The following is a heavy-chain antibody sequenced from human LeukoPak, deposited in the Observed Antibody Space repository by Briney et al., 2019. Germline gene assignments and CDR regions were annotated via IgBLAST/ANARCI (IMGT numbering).Heavy chain of an antibody. Sequence: GVSLRLSCAASGFTVSSNYMSWVRQAPGKGLEWVSVIDSGGSTYYADSVKGRFTISRDNSKNTVYLQMDSLRAEDTAVYYCARDGSARAVGNWGQGALVSVSS. CDR3: ARDGSARAVGN. CDR1: GFTVSSNY. V-gene: IGHV3-53*01. CDR2: IDSGGST. J-gene: IGHJ4*02. D-gene: IGHD6-6*01.